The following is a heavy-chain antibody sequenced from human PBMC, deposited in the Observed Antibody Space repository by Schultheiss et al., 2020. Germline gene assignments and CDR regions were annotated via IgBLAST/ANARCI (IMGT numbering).Heavy chain of an antibody. CDR3: ARAYGDYEYNWFDP. V-gene: IGHV3-15*07. CDR1: GFTFTNAW. D-gene: IGHD4-17*01. J-gene: IGHJ5*02. Sequence: GGSLRLSCAASGFTFTNAWMNWVRQAPGKGLEWVGRIKGITEGGTTDYAAPVKGRFTISRDDSKNTLYLQMNSLRAEDTAVYYCARAYGDYEYNWFDPWGQGTLVTVSS. CDR2: IKGITEGGTT.